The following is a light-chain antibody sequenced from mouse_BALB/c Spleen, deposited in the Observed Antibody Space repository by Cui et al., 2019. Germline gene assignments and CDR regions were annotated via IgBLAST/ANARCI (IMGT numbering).Light chain of an antibody. CDR2: DTS. V-gene: IGKV4-59*01. CDR1: SSVSY. CDR3: QQWSSNPPT. J-gene: IGKJ4*01. Sequence: IVLTHSQAIMSASPGEKVTMTCSASSSVSYMHWYQQKSGTSPKRWIYDTSKLASGVPARFSGSGSGTSYSLTISSMEAEDAATYYCQQWSSNPPTFGSGTKLEIK.